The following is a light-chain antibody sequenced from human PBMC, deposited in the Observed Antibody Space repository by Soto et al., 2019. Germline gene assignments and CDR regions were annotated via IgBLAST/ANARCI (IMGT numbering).Light chain of an antibody. CDR3: SSYAGSYNLAV. CDR1: SSDVGAYYS. J-gene: IGLJ1*01. CDR2: EVT. Sequence: QSALTQPPSASGSPGQSVTISCTGTSSDVGAYYSVSWYQQHPGKAPKLMIYEVTKRPSGVPDRFSGSKSGSTASLTVSGLQAEDEADCYCSSYAGSYNLAVFGTGTKVTVL. V-gene: IGLV2-8*01.